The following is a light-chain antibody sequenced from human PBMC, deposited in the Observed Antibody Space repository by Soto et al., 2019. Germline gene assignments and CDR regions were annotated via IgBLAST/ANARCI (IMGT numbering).Light chain of an antibody. CDR2: GAS. CDR3: QQYNNWPLT. V-gene: IGKV3-15*01. Sequence: EILMTQSPATVSVSPGERVTLSCRASQSVSSNLAWYQQKPGQAPRLLIYGASTRATGIPARFSGSGSGTEFTLTISSLQSEDFAVYYCQQYNNWPLTYGQGTRLEIK. J-gene: IGKJ5*01. CDR1: QSVSSN.